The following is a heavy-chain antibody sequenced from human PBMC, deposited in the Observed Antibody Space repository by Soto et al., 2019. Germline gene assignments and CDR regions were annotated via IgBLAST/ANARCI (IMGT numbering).Heavy chain of an antibody. J-gene: IGHJ4*02. V-gene: IGHV3-48*03. D-gene: IGHD1-26*01. CDR2: ISSSGSTI. Sequence: LRLSCASSVFTCSSYEMNWVRQAPGKGLEWVSYISSSGSTIYYADSVKGRFTISRDNAKNSLYLQMNSLRAEDTAVYYCARGSLVGATFDYWGQGTLVKVSS. CDR3: ARGSLVGATFDY. CDR1: VFTCSSYE.